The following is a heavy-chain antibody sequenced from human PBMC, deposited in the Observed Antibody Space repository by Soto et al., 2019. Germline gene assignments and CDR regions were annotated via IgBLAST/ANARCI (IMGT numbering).Heavy chain of an antibody. CDR1: GGSFSGYY. CDR2: INHSGST. CDR3: ARGRPYLRYYDILTGYYYFDY. V-gene: IGHV4-34*01. Sequence: QVQLQQWGAGLLKPSETLSLTCAVYGGSFSGYYWSWIRQPPGKGLEWIGEINHSGSTNYNPSLKSPVTISVDTSKNQFSLKLSSVTAADTAVYYCARGRPYLRYYDILTGYYYFDYWGQGTLVTVSS. J-gene: IGHJ4*02. D-gene: IGHD3-9*01.